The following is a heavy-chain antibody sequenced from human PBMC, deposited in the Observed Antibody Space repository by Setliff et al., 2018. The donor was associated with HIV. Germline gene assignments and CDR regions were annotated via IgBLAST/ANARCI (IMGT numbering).Heavy chain of an antibody. CDR3: ARRIIVGAISDVFDI. CDR2: IKDTGAT. D-gene: IGHD1-26*01. J-gene: IGHJ3*02. CDR1: GVSISSYY. Sequence: KTSETLSLTCSVSGVSISSYYWTWIRQPAGKGLEWLGHIKDTGATNYSPSLKSRVTMSIDTSNKQFSLKLSSVTAADTAGYYCARRIIVGAISDVFDIWGQGTLVTVSS. V-gene: IGHV4-4*07.